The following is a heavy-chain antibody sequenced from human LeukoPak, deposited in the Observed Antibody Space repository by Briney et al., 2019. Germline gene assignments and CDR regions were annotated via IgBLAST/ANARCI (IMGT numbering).Heavy chain of an antibody. V-gene: IGHV3-23*01. Sequence: QAGGSLRLSCAASRFTFSSYAMSWVRQAPGKGLEWVSSISVSGTNTYYAGSVKGRFTISRDNAKNSLYLQMNRLRAEDTAVYYCARTAYYYDSSGKYFQYWGQGTLVTVSS. CDR2: ISVSGTNT. CDR1: RFTFSSYA. CDR3: ARTAYYYDSSGKYFQY. J-gene: IGHJ1*01. D-gene: IGHD3-22*01.